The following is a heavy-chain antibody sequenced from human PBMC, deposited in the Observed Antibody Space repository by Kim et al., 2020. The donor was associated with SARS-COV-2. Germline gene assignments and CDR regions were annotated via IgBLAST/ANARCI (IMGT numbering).Heavy chain of an antibody. J-gene: IGHJ2*01. CDR1: GFTCSNYA. CDR3: ARGGYSSSYWWFDH. D-gene: IGHD6-19*01. CDR2: ISDDGNNR. Sequence: GGSLRLSCAASGFTCSNYAMHWVRQAPGKGLEWVAVISDDGNNRYYADSVKGRFTISRDNVKNTLHLEMNSLRPEDTAVYYCARGGYSSSYWWFDHWGHGTLVSVSS. V-gene: IGHV3-30-3*01.